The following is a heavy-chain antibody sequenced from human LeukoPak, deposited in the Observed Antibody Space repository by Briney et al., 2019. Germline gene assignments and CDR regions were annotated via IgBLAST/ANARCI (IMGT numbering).Heavy chain of an antibody. D-gene: IGHD6-13*01. J-gene: IGHJ4*02. Sequence: PSETLSLTCAVSGYSISSGYYWGWIRQPPGKGLEWIGSIYHSGSTYYNPSLKSRVTISVDTSKNQFSLKLSSVTAADTAVYYCAREGVEAAAIGYWGQGTLVTVSS. V-gene: IGHV4-38-2*02. CDR1: GYSISSGYY. CDR3: AREGVEAAAIGY. CDR2: IYHSGST.